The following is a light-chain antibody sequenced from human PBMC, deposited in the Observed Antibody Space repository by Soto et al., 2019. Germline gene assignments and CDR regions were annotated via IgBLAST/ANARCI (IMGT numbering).Light chain of an antibody. V-gene: IGLV2-8*01. CDR1: SSDVGAYKY. Sequence: QSVLTQPPSASGSPGQSVTISCTGTSSDVGAYKYVSWYQQYPGKAPKLMIYEVTKRPSGVPDRFSGSKSGNTASLTLSGLQAEDEADYYCTSYVGNDIWVFGGGTKLTVL. CDR3: TSYVGNDIWV. CDR2: EVT. J-gene: IGLJ3*02.